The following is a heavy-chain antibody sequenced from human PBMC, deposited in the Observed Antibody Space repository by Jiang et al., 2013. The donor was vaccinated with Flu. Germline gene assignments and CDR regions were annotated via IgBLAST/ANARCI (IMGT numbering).Heavy chain of an antibody. V-gene: IGHV4-39*01. CDR3: ARGGGDY. CDR2: VSYSGWT. J-gene: IGHJ4*02. Sequence: LLKPSETLSLSCSVSGVSLTSDNVYWGWVRQPPGKGLEWIGSVSYSGWTYYNPSLRGRLTMSVDKAKNQFSLNLRSVTAADTAVYYCARGGGDYWGQGTLVTVSS. D-gene: IGHD3-16*01. CDR1: GVSLTSDNVY.